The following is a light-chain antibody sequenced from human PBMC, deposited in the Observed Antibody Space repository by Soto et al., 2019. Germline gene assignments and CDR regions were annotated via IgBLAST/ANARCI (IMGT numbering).Light chain of an antibody. Sequence: QSVLTQPASVSGSPGQSITISCTGTSSDVGGYNYVSWFQQSPGKAPKVMIYEVTNRPSGVSNRFSGSKSGNTASLTISGLQGEDEDDYYCSSYTSSNTLIFGGGTKLTVL. CDR2: EVT. J-gene: IGLJ2*01. V-gene: IGLV2-14*01. CDR3: SSYTSSNTLI. CDR1: SSDVGGYNY.